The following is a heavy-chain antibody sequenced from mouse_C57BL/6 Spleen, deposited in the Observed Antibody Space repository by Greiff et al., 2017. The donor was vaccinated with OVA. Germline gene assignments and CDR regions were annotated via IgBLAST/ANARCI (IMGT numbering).Heavy chain of an antibody. V-gene: IGHV3-1*01. CDR1: GYSITSGYD. CDR2: ISYSGST. Sequence: DVKLVESGPGMVKPSQSLSLTCTVTGYSITSGYDWHWIRHFPGNKLEWMGYISYSGSTNYNPSLKSRISITHDTSKNHFFLKLNSVTTEDTATYYCVGATDYYAMDYWGQGTSVTVSS. J-gene: IGHJ4*01. D-gene: IGHD1-1*01. CDR3: VGATDYYAMDY.